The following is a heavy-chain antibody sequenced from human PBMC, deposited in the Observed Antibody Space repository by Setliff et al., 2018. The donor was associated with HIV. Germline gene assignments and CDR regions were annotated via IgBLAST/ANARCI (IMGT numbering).Heavy chain of an antibody. J-gene: IGHJ4*02. Sequence: SETLSLTCTVSGGSISSGGYYWSWIRQHPGKGLEWIGYIYYSGSTYYNPSLKSRVTMSIDTSTQQFFLNVTSVTAADTAVYYCAGFSYNFWVYRFDHWGQGALV. D-gene: IGHD3-3*01. CDR1: GGSISSGGYY. CDR3: AGFSYNFWVYRFDH. V-gene: IGHV4-31*03. CDR2: IYYSGST.